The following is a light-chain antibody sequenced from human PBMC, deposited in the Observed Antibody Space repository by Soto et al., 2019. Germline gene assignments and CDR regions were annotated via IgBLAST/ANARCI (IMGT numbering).Light chain of an antibody. CDR2: AVT. CDR3: MSYEGWINWV. Sequence: QSVLTQPPSASGSPGQSVTISCTGTSSDIGGHDYVSWYQQSPGKAPKLILYAVTQRPSGVPDRFSGSKSGNTASLTVSGLQADDEADYCGMSYEGWINWVFGGGTKVTVL. CDR1: SSDIGGHDY. J-gene: IGLJ3*02. V-gene: IGLV2-8*01.